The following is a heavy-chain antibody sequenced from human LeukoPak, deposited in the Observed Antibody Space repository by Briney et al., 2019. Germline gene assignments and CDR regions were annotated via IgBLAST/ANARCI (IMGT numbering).Heavy chain of an antibody. D-gene: IGHD1-14*01. Sequence: ASVKVSCKASGYTFTSYYMHWVRQAPGQGLECMGIINPSGGSTSYAQKFQGRVTMTRDTSTSAVYMELSSLRSEDTAVYYCARDDRTGAFDIWGQGTMVTVSS. CDR2: INPSGGST. J-gene: IGHJ3*02. V-gene: IGHV1-46*01. CDR3: ARDDRTGAFDI. CDR1: GYTFTSYY.